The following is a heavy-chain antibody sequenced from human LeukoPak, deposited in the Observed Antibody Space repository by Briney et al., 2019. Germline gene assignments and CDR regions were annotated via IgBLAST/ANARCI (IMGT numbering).Heavy chain of an antibody. CDR2: IYYSGIT. Sequence: SETLSLXCTVSGDSISSSSYYWGWIRQPPGKGLEWIGSIYYSGITYYNPYLKSRVTISVDTSKNQFSLKLTSVTAADTAFYYCARHRRNSNYLTTVTTIDYWGQGALVTVSS. D-gene: IGHD4-11*01. CDR1: GDSISSSSYY. CDR3: ARHRRNSNYLTTVTTIDY. J-gene: IGHJ4*02. V-gene: IGHV4-39*01.